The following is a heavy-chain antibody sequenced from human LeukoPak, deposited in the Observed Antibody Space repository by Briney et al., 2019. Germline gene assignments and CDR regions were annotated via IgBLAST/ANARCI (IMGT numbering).Heavy chain of an antibody. D-gene: IGHD3-9*01. CDR3: TRDLMDYDVSTGLHHYYMDV. CDR1: GFTFSSYW. J-gene: IGHJ6*02. CDR2: INGDGRNI. Sequence: GGSLRLSCVASGFTFSSYWMHWVRQDPRKGLVWVSRINGDGRNINYADSVRGRFTISRDNAKNTLYLQMNTLRVEDMAVYYCTRDLMDYDVSTGLHHYYMDVWGQGTTVIVSS. V-gene: IGHV3-74*01.